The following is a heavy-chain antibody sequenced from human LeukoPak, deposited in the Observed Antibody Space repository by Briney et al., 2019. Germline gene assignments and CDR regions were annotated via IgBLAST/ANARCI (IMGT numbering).Heavy chain of an antibody. Sequence: SETLSLTCTVSGGSISSYYWSWIRQLPGKGLEWIGYIYYSGSTNYNPSLKSRVTISVDTSKNQFSLKLSSVTAADTAVYYCARSLVDTAMVTPLGPDYWGQGTLVTVSS. V-gene: IGHV4-59*01. CDR1: GGSISSYY. CDR2: IYYSGST. D-gene: IGHD5-18*01. J-gene: IGHJ4*02. CDR3: ARSLVDTAMVTPLGPDY.